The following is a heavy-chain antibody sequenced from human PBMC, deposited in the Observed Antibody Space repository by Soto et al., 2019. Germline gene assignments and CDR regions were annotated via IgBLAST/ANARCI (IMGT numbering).Heavy chain of an antibody. CDR3: AHSLYYYDSSGYYYEAWAFDI. V-gene: IGHV2-5*02. J-gene: IGHJ3*02. D-gene: IGHD3-22*01. Sequence: QITLKESGPTLVKPTQTLTLTCTFSGFSLSTSGVGVGWIRQPPGKALEWLALIYWDDDKRYSPSLKSRLTITKDTSKNQVVLTMTNMDPVDTATYYCAHSLYYYDSSGYYYEAWAFDIWGQGTMVTVSS. CDR1: GFSLSTSGVG. CDR2: IYWDDDK.